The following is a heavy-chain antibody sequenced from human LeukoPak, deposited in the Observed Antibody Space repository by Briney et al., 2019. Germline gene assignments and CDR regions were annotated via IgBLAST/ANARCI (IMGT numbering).Heavy chain of an antibody. D-gene: IGHD1-26*01. V-gene: IGHV3-23*01. CDR3: AKDPRTEVLLSPDWFDP. CDR1: GFTFSSYA. J-gene: IGHJ5*02. CDR2: ISGGGGST. Sequence: QPGGSLRLSCAASGFTFSSYAMTWVRQAPGKGLEWVSGISGGGGSTYYADSVKGRFTVSRDNSKNTLYLQMNSLRAEDTAVYYCAKDPRTEVLLSPDWFDPWGQGTLVTVSS.